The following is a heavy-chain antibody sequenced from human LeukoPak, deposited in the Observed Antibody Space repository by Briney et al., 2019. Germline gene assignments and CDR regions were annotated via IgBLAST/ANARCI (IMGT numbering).Heavy chain of an antibody. V-gene: IGHV1-18*01. CDR3: ARDQGRYCSGGSCYPGDY. Sequence: ASVKVSCKASGYTFTSYGISWVRQAPGQGLEWMGWISAYNGNTNYAQKLQGRDTMTTDTSTSTAYMELRSLRSDDTAVYYCARDQGRYCSGGSCYPGDYWGQGTLVTVSS. CDR1: GYTFTSYG. J-gene: IGHJ4*02. CDR2: ISAYNGNT. D-gene: IGHD2-15*01.